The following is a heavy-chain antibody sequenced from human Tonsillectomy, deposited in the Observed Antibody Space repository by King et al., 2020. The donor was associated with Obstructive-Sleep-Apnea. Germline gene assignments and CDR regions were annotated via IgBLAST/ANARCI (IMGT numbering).Heavy chain of an antibody. J-gene: IGHJ5*01. V-gene: IGHV3-23*04. CDR3: AKEGGGSGVYWVDS. CDR1: GFTFDSYA. CDR2: INSRGTT. D-gene: IGHD3-10*01. Sequence: QLVQSGGGLVQPGGSLRLSCAASGFTFDSYAMSWVRQAPGKGLEWVAAINSRGTTFYADPVKGRFTISRDNSKYTVVLQVNSLRAEDTAFYYCAKEGGGSGVYWVDSWGQGTLVTVSS.